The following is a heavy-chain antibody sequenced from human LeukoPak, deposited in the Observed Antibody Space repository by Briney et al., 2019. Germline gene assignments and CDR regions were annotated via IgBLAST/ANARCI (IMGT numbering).Heavy chain of an antibody. Sequence: SETLSLTCAVYGGSFSGYYWSWIRQPPGKGLEWIGEINHSGSTNYNPSLKSRVTISVDTSKNQFSLKLSSVTAADTAVYYCARGRGVAATSPLGYWGQGTLVTVSS. J-gene: IGHJ4*02. CDR2: INHSGST. CDR3: ARGRGVAATSPLGY. CDR1: GGSFSGYY. D-gene: IGHD2-15*01. V-gene: IGHV4-34*01.